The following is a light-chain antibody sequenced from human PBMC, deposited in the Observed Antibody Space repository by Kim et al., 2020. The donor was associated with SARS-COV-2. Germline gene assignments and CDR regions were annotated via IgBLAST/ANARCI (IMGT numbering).Light chain of an antibody. CDR1: QSVSSY. J-gene: IGKJ4*01. CDR3: QQRET. CDR2: DAS. Sequence: EIVLTQSPATLSLSPGERATLSCRASQSVSSYLAWYQQKPGQAPRLLIYDASNRAPGIPARFSGSGSGTDFTLTISSLEPEDFAVYYCQQRETFGGGTKLEI. V-gene: IGKV3-11*01.